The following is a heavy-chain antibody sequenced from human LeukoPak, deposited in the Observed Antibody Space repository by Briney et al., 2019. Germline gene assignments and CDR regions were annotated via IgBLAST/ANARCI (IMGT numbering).Heavy chain of an antibody. J-gene: IGHJ4*02. D-gene: IGHD3-16*01. CDR3: ARGWAYFDY. CDR1: GGSISSYY. CDR2: FYYSGST. Sequence: SETLPLTCTVSGGSISSYYWSWIRQPPGKGLEWIVSFYYSGSTNYNPSLKSRATISVDTSKNQFSLKLSSVTAADTAVYYCARGWAYFDYWGQGTLVTVSS. V-gene: IGHV4-59*08.